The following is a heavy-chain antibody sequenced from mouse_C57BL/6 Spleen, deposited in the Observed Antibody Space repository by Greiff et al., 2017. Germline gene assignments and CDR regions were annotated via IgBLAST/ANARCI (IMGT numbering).Heavy chain of an antibody. CDR2: IDPSDSYT. J-gene: IGHJ4*01. CDR1: GYTFTSYW. CDR3: ARRHSSGIYAMDY. Sequence: QVQLQQSGAELVMPGASVKLSCKASGYTFTSYWMHWVKQRPGQGLEWIGEIDPSDSYTNYNQKFKGKSTLTVDKSSSTAYMQLSSLTSEDSAVYYCARRHSSGIYAMDYWGQGTSVTVSS. D-gene: IGHD3-1*01. V-gene: IGHV1-69*01.